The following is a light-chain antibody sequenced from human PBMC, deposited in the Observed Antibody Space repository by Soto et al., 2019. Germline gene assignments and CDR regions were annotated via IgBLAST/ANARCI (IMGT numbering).Light chain of an antibody. CDR3: QQYNAWFSIT. V-gene: IGKV3-15*01. Sequence: EIVFTQSPGTLSMSPGERATLSCRASQSLSSSSLAWYQQKPGQAPRLLISGASSRAAGVPARFSGSGSGTEFTLTISSLQSEDFGVYYCQQYNAWFSITFGQGTRLEIK. J-gene: IGKJ5*01. CDR1: QSLSSS. CDR2: GAS.